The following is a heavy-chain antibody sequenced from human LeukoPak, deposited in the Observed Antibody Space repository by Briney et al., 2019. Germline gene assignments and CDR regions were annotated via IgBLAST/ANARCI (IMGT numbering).Heavy chain of an antibody. V-gene: IGHV3-30*18. CDR2: ISYDGSNK. CDR3: AKMEYSSSSVEGHDAFDI. Sequence: PGRSLRLSCAASGFTFSSYGMHWVRQAPGKGLEWVAVISYDGSNKYYADSVKGRFTISRDNSKNTLHLQMNSLRAEDTAVCYCAKMEYSSSSVEGHDAFDIWGQGTMVTVSS. CDR1: GFTFSSYG. D-gene: IGHD6-6*01. J-gene: IGHJ3*02.